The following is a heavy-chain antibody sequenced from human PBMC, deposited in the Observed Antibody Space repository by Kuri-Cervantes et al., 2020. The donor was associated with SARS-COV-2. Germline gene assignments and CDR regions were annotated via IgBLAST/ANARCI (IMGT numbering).Heavy chain of an antibody. CDR3: ARLEVNAYNWNYAPYFDY. V-gene: IGHV4-39*01. CDR1: GGSISSSSYY. CDR2: IYYSGST. Sequence: SETLSLTCTVSGGSISSSSYYWGWIRQPPGKGLEWIGRIYYSGSTYYNPSLKSRVTISVDTSKNQFSLKLSSVTAADTAVYYCARLEVNAYNWNYAPYFDYWAQETLVPVPS. D-gene: IGHD1-7*01. J-gene: IGHJ4*02.